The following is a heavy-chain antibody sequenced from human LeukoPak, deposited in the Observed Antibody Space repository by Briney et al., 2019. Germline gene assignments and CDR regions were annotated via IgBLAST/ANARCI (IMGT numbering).Heavy chain of an antibody. Sequence: GASVKVSRKASGYTFTSYDINWVRQATGQGLEWMGWMNPNSGNTGYAQKFQGRVTMTRNTSISTAYMELSSLRSEDTAVYYCARVRQRSGSPIDYWGQGTLVTVSS. CDR2: MNPNSGNT. CDR3: ARVRQRSGSPIDY. J-gene: IGHJ4*02. D-gene: IGHD1-26*01. V-gene: IGHV1-8*01. CDR1: GYTFTSYD.